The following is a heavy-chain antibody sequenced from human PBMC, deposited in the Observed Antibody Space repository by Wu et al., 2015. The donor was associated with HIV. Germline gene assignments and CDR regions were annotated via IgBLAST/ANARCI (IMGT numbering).Heavy chain of an antibody. V-gene: IGHV1-69*01. Sequence: QVQLLQSGAEVKTPGASVKVSCKASGYTFTSYYMHWVRQAPGQGLEWMGGIIPIFGTANYAQKFQGRVTITADESTSTAYMELSSLRSEDTAVYYCARVGRGAFDIWGQGTMVTVSS. CDR2: IIPIFGTA. J-gene: IGHJ3*02. CDR1: GYTFTSYY. CDR3: ARVGRGAFDI. D-gene: IGHD2-15*01.